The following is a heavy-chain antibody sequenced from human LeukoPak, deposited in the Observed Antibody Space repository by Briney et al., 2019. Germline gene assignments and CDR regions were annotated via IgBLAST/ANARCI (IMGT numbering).Heavy chain of an antibody. Sequence: PGGSLRLSCAASGFTFSSLGMHWVRQAPGKGLEWVAVISYDGSNKYYADFVKGRFTISRDNSKNTLYLQMNSLRAEDTAVYYCAKVGDYGDYALDYWGQGTLVTVSS. D-gene: IGHD4-17*01. V-gene: IGHV3-30*18. CDR1: GFTFSSLG. CDR2: ISYDGSNK. J-gene: IGHJ4*02. CDR3: AKVGDYGDYALDY.